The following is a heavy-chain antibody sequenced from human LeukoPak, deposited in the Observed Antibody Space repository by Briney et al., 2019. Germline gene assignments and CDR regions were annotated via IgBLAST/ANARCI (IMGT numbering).Heavy chain of an antibody. D-gene: IGHD3-3*01. Sequence: GESLQIFCKGSGYSFTSYCIGWVRQMPGKDLEGMGVIYPGDSDTRYRPSFQGQVTISADKSINTTYLQWRRLNAPDTAMHYFARHTRDFVDYWRQRSLVTASS. J-gene: IGHJ4*02. V-gene: IGHV5-51*01. CDR3: ARHTRDFVDY. CDR1: GYSFTSYC. CDR2: IYPGDSDT.